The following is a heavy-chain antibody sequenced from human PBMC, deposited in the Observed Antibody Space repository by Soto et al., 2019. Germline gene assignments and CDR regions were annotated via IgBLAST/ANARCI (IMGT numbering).Heavy chain of an antibody. D-gene: IGHD3-22*01. J-gene: IGHJ5*02. CDR1: GGSFSGYY. CDR2: INHSGST. Sequence: SETLSLTCAVYGGSFSGYYWSWIRQPPGKGLEWIGEINHSGSTNYNPSLKSRVTISVDTSKNQFSLKLSSVTAADTAVYYCARVYYDSSGYNWFDPWGQGTLVTVSS. V-gene: IGHV4-34*01. CDR3: ARVYYDSSGYNWFDP.